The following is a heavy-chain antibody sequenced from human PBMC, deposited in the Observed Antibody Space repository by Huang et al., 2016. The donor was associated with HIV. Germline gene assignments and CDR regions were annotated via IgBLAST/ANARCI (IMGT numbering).Heavy chain of an antibody. Sequence: QLHLQPSGPGLVRPSETLSLICTVSGRSLTSSNHYWGWIRPTPGKGLEWIGNFYYRGDAYYTPSLKNRVSISIDTSKSQFSLRLSSVIATDTAVYYCASGEYGKNAYDIWGQGTVVTVSA. CDR3: ASGEYGKNAYDI. CDR1: GRSLTSSNHY. D-gene: IGHD2-2*01. J-gene: IGHJ3*02. CDR2: FYYRGDA. V-gene: IGHV4-39*01.